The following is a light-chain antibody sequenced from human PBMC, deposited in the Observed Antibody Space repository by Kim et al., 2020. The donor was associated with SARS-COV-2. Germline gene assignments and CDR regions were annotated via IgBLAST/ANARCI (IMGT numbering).Light chain of an antibody. CDR3: VAWDDSLKGSV. V-gene: IGLV1-44*01. Sequence: GQRVTIACSGSISNIGGNVVNWYQQLPGTAPKLLMNSNDYQPSGVPDRFSGSKSGASASLAISGLQSEDEADYYCVAWDDSLKGSVFGGGTQLTVL. CDR2: SND. J-gene: IGLJ2*01. CDR1: ISNIGGNV.